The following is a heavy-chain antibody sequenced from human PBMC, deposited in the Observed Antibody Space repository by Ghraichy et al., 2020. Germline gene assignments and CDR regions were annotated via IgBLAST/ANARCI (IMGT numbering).Heavy chain of an antibody. CDR2: MNPNSGNT. D-gene: IGHD1-26*01. CDR1: GYTFTSYD. V-gene: IGHV1-8*01. Sequence: ASVKVSCKASGYTFTSYDINWVRQATGQGLEWMGWMNPNSGNTGYAQKFQGRVTMTRNTSISTAYMELSSLRSEDTAVYYCARGSPWEYYFDYWGQGTLVTVSS. CDR3: ARGSPWEYYFDY. J-gene: IGHJ4*02.